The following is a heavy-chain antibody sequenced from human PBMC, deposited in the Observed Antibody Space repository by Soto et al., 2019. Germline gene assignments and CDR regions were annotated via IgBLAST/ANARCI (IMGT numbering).Heavy chain of an antibody. J-gene: IGHJ6*04. Sequence: PGGSLRLSCAASGFTVSSKYMSWVRQAPGKGLEWVSLIQSGGPTYYADSVKGRFTISRDTSENTLHLQMDSLRAEDTAVYYCARDDVFCDGGRCYGVPLDVWAKGTTVTGSS. CDR1: GFTVSSKY. D-gene: IGHD2-15*01. V-gene: IGHV3-66*01. CDR3: ARDDVFCDGGRCYGVPLDV. CDR2: IQSGGPT.